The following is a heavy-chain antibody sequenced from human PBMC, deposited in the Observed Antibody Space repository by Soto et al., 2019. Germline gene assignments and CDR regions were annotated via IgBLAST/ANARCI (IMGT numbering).Heavy chain of an antibody. V-gene: IGHV4-4*01. Sequence: TLSLTCAVSGGSLNTGNWWTWVRQPPRKGLEWIGEVHHSGSPNYKPSLRGRVTISLDKANNQFSLSLKSVTAADTAVYFCARIPYGSGSRQLDPWGQGILVTVSS. CDR3: ARIPYGSGSRQLDP. CDR1: GGSLNTGNW. J-gene: IGHJ5*02. CDR2: VHHSGSP. D-gene: IGHD3-10*01.